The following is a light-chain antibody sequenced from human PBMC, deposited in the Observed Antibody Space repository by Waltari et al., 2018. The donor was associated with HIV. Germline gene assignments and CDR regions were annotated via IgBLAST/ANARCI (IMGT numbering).Light chain of an antibody. J-gene: IGLJ1*01. V-gene: IGLV2-14*01. Sequence: QSALTQPASVSGSPGQSITISCTGTSSDVGGSNYVSWYQQHPGKAPKLKIYEVSNRPSGVSNRFPGSKSGNTASLTISGLQAEDEADYYCSSYTSRSTVIFGTGTKVTVL. CDR3: SSYTSRSTVI. CDR1: SSDVGGSNY. CDR2: EVS.